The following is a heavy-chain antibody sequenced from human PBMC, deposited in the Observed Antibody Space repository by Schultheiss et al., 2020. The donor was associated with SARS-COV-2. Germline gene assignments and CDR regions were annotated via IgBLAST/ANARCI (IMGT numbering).Heavy chain of an antibody. V-gene: IGHV4-34*01. CDR2: INHSGST. Sequence: GSLRLSCAVYGGSFSGYYWSWIRQPPGKGLEWIGEINHSGSTNYNPSLKSRVTISVDTSKNQFSLKLSSVTAADTAVYYCARGITMIEGPYGMDVWGQGTTVTVSS. CDR1: GGSFSGYY. D-gene: IGHD3-22*01. CDR3: ARGITMIEGPYGMDV. J-gene: IGHJ6*02.